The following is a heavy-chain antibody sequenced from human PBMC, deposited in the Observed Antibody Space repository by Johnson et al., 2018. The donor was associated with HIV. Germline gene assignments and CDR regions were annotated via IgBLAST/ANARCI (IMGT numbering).Heavy chain of an antibody. J-gene: IGHJ3*02. CDR3: ARDLSRYQRQSGDAFDI. V-gene: IGHV3-20*04. CDR2: ITWNGGRT. D-gene: IGHD2-2*01. Sequence: VQLVESGGGVVQPGGSLRLSCAASGFTFDDYGMSWVRQAPGKGLEWVSGITWNGGRTGYADSVKGRFTISRDNSKNTLYLQMNSLGAEDTAVYYCARDLSRYQRQSGDAFDIWGQGTMVTVSS. CDR1: GFTFDDYG.